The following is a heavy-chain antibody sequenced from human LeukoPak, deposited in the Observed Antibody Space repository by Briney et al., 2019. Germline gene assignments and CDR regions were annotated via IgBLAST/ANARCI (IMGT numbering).Heavy chain of an antibody. CDR1: GFTFSNAW. D-gene: IGHD1-26*01. CDR3: TTHPYPSQWELRVY. J-gene: IGHJ4*02. Sequence: GGSLRLSCAASGFTFSNAWMSWVRQAPGKGLEWVGRIKSKTDGGTTDYAAPVKGRFTISRDDSKNTLYLQMNSLKTEDTAVYYCTTHPYPSQWELRVYWGQGTLVTVSS. CDR2: IKSKTDGGTT. V-gene: IGHV3-15*01.